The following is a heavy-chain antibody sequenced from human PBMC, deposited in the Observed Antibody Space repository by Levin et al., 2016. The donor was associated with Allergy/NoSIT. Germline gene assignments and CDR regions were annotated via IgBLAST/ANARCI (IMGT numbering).Heavy chain of an antibody. V-gene: IGHV3-49*02. CDR3: TRAPLTIFGVVKLSMDV. CDR2: IRSKAYGGTT. D-gene: IGHD3-3*01. Sequence: WIRQPPGKGLEWVGFIRSKAYGGTTEYAASVKGRFTISRDDSKSIAYLQMNSLKTEDTAVYYCTRAPLTIFGVVKLSMDVWGQGTTVTVSS. J-gene: IGHJ6*02.